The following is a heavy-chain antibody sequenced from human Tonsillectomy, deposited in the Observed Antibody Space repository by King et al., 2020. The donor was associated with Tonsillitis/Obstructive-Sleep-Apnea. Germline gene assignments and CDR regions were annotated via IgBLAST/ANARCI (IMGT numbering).Heavy chain of an antibody. V-gene: IGHV4-39*01. CDR1: GVSISNRDYY. Sequence: QLQESGPGLVKPSETLSLTCTVSGVSISNRDYYWGWIRQSPGKGLEWIGSIYYSGTTYYNPSLESRVTMSIDTSQNQFSLRLTSVSAADTAVFYCVRQGGGARHNYYYYMDVWGEGTTVTVSS. D-gene: IGHD6-6*01. CDR3: VRQGGGARHNYYYYMDV. J-gene: IGHJ6*03. CDR2: IYYSGTT.